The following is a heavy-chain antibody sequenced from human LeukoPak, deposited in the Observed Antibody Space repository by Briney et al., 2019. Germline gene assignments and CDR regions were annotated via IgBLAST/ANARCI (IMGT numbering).Heavy chain of an antibody. CDR3: AKLLYGSGSYSAFDI. CDR1: GFTFSSYG. V-gene: IGHV3-23*01. CDR2: ISGSGGST. Sequence: GGSLRLSCAASGFTFSSYGMSWVRQAPGKGLEWVSAISGSGGSTYYADSVKGRFTISRDNSKNTLYLQMNSLRAEDTAVYYCAKLLYGSGSYSAFDIWGQGTMVTVSS. D-gene: IGHD3-10*01. J-gene: IGHJ3*02.